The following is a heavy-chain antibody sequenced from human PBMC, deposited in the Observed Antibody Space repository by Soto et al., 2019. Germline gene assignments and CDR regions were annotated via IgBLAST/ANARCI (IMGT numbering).Heavy chain of an antibody. CDR3: AGEKWAAAGLTHFDY. CDR2: FIPIFGTA. V-gene: IGHV1-69*01. J-gene: IGHJ4*02. CDR1: GGTFSSYA. D-gene: IGHD6-13*01. Sequence: QVQLVQSGAEVKKPGSSVKVSCKASGGTFSSYAITWVRQAPGQGLEWMGGFIPIFGTANYAQKFQGSVTITADESTSTAYMELSSLRSEDTAVYYCAGEKWAAAGLTHFDYWGQGTLVTVSS.